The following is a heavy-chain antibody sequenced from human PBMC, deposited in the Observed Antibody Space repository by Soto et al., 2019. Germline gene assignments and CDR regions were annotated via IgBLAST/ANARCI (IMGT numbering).Heavy chain of an antibody. CDR2: ISTYNGNT. CDR3: AREDSSGYKGGCRY. V-gene: IGHV1-18*01. D-gene: IGHD3-22*01. CDR1: GYTFTSYG. Sequence: QVQLVQSGGEVKKPGASVKVSCKASGYTFTSYGISWVRQAPGQGLEWMGWISTYNGNTNYTQELQGRVTMTTDTSTSTAYMELRILRSDDTADYYCAREDSSGYKGGCRYWGQGTLVTVSS. J-gene: IGHJ4*02.